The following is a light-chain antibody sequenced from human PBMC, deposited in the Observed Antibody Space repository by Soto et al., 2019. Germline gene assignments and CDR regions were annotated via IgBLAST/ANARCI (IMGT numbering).Light chain of an antibody. CDR3: QSYDSSLSVV. V-gene: IGLV1-40*01. Sequence: QSVQTQPPSVSGAPGQRVTISCTGSSSNIGAGYDVHWYQQLPGTAPKLLIYGNNNRPSGVPDRFSGSKSGTSASLAITGLQAEDEADYYCQSYDSSLSVVFGGGTKLTVL. J-gene: IGLJ2*01. CDR1: SSNIGAGYD. CDR2: GNN.